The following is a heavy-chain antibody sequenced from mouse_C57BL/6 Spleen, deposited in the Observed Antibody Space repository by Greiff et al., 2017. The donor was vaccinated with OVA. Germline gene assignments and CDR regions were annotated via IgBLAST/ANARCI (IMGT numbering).Heavy chain of an antibody. J-gene: IGHJ3*01. V-gene: IGHV1-69*01. CDR1: GYTFTSYW. Sequence: QVQLQQPGAELVMPGASVKLSCKASGYTFTSYWMHWVKQRPGQGLEWIGEIDPSDSYTNYNQKFKGKSTLTVDKSPSTAYMQLSSLTSEDSAVYYCARGRTGTGFAYWGQGTLVTVSA. CDR3: ARGRTGTGFAY. CDR2: IDPSDSYT. D-gene: IGHD4-1*01.